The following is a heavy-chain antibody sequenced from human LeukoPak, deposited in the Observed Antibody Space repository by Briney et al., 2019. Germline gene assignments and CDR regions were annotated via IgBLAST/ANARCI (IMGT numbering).Heavy chain of an antibody. J-gene: IGHJ3*02. CDR2: ISYDRSNK. CDR3: ATLDYYDSSGGIDAFDI. CDR1: GFSFSRFA. Sequence: GGSLRLSCAASGFSFSRFAMHWVRQAPGKGLEWVAVISYDRSNKYYADSVKGRFAISRDNSKNTLYLQMNSLRAEDTALYYRATLDYYDSSGGIDAFDIWGQGTMVTVSS. V-gene: IGHV3-30*09. D-gene: IGHD3-22*01.